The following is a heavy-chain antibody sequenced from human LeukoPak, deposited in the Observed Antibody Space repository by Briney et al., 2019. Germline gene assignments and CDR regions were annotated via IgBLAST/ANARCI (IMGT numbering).Heavy chain of an antibody. CDR3: ARGDLLRCTPHRTSANAKTCKYYYYMDV. D-gene: IGHD3-9*01. Sequence: AASVKVSCKASGYTFTSYDINWVRQATGQGLEWMGWMNPNSGNTGYAQKFQGRVTITRNTSISTAYMELSSLRSEDTAVYYCARGDLLRCTPHRTSANAKTCKYYYYMDVWGKGTTVTVSS. CDR2: MNPNSGNT. CDR1: GYTFTSYD. V-gene: IGHV1-8*03. J-gene: IGHJ6*03.